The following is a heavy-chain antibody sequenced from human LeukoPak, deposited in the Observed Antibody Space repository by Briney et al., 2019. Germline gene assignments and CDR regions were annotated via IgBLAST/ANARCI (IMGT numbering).Heavy chain of an antibody. J-gene: IGHJ5*02. D-gene: IGHD2-2*02. V-gene: IGHV3-23*01. CDR1: GFTFSSYA. CDR3: AKEAYCSSTSCYISWFDP. CDR2: ISGSGGST. Sequence: GGSLRLSCAASGFTFSSYAMSWVRQAPGKGLEWVSAISGSGGSTYYADSVKGRFTISRDNSKNTLYLQMNSLRAEDTAVYYCAKEAYCSSTSCYISWFDPWGQGTLVTVSS.